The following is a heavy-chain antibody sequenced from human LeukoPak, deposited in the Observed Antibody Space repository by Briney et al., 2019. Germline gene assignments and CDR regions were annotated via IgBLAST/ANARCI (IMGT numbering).Heavy chain of an antibody. CDR1: GFTFSSYS. J-gene: IGHJ5*02. V-gene: IGHV3-48*04. Sequence: GGSLRLSCAASGFTFSSYSMNWVRQAPGKGLEWVSYISSSSSTIYYADSVKGRFTISRDNAKNSLYLQMNSLRAEDTAVYYCARDRGSWFGNNWFDPWGQGTLVTVSS. D-gene: IGHD3-10*01. CDR2: ISSSSSTI. CDR3: ARDRGSWFGNNWFDP.